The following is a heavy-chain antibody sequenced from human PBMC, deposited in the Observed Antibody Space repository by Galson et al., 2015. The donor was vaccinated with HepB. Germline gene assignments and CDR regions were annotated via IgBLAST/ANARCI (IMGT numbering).Heavy chain of an antibody. CDR2: IYSGGST. Sequence: SLRLSCAASGFTFSSYWMSWVRQAPGKGLEWVSVIYSGGSTYYADSVKGRFTISRDNSKNTLYLQMNSLRAEDTAVYYCARFRSGWSHYWDQGALVTVSS. V-gene: IGHV3-66*02. J-gene: IGHJ4*02. D-gene: IGHD6-19*01. CDR1: GFTFSSYW. CDR3: ARFRSGWSHY.